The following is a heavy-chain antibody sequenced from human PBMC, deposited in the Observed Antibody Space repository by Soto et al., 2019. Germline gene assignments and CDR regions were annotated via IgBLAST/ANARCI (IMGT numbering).Heavy chain of an antibody. CDR1: GGTFISYT. D-gene: IGHD1-26*01. V-gene: IGHV1-69*02. CDR2: IIPIHGIA. Sequence: QVQLVQSGAKVKKPGSSVKVSCKASGGTFISYTISCVRQPPGKGLEWMGRIIPIHGIASYAQKFQGRVTITADKSTSTAYMELGSLRSEDTAVYYCAADPDRGVDYWGQGTLVTVSS. J-gene: IGHJ4*02. CDR3: AADPDRGVDY.